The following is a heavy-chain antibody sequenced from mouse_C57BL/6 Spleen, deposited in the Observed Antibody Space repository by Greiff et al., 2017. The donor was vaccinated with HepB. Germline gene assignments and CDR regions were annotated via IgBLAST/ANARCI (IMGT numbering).Heavy chain of an antibody. J-gene: IGHJ3*01. CDR1: GFTFTDYY. CDR2: IRNKANGYTT. Sequence: VQLQQSGGGLVQPGGSLSLSCAASGFTFTDYYMSWVRQPPGKALEWLGFIRNKANGYTTEYSASVKGRFTISRDNSQSILYLQMNALRAEDSATYYCAREIAYWGQGTLVTVSA. V-gene: IGHV7-3*01. CDR3: AREIAY.